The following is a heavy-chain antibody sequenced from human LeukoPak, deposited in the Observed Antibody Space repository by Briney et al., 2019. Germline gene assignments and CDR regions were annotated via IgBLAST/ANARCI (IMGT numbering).Heavy chain of an antibody. Sequence: GGSLRLSCATSGFTFDDFAIHWVRQAPGKGLEWVSGISWNSGSIGYADSVKGRFTISRDNAKSSLYLQMDSLRAEDTAVYYCARDTNTMVGATRWYWGQGTLVTVSS. CDR2: ISWNSGSI. CDR3: ARDTNTMVGATRWY. D-gene: IGHD1-26*01. J-gene: IGHJ4*02. CDR1: GFTFDDFA. V-gene: IGHV3-9*01.